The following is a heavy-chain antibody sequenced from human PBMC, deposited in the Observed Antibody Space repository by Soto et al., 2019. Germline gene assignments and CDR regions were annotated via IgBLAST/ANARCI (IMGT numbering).Heavy chain of an antibody. CDR3: ARRGSGSYSDY. J-gene: IGHJ4*02. V-gene: IGHV4-39*01. CDR1: GGSISSSSYY. D-gene: IGHD3-10*01. Sequence: QLQLQESGPGLVKPSETLSLTCTVSGGSISSSSYYWGWIRQPPGKGLEWIGSIYYSGSTYYNPSLKSRVTISVDTSKNQFSLKLSSVTAADTAVYYPARRGSGSYSDYWGQGTLVTVSS. CDR2: IYYSGST.